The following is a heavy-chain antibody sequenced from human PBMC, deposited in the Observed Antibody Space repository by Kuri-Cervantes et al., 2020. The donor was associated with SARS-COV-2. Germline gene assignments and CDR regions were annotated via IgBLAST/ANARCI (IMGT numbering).Heavy chain of an antibody. D-gene: IGHD3-3*01. Sequence: GGSLRLSCAASGFLFSSYEMNWVRQAPGKGLEWISYISSNGNTIYYADSVKGRFTISRDNAKDSLDLQMNSLRAEDTAIYYCVRDHDFWSGYSTGPLDYWGQGTLVTVSS. V-gene: IGHV3-48*03. CDR2: ISSNGNTI. CDR1: GFLFSSYE. CDR3: VRDHDFWSGYSTGPLDY. J-gene: IGHJ4*02.